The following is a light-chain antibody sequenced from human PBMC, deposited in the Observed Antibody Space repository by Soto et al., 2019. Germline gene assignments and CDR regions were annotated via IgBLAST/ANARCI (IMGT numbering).Light chain of an antibody. J-gene: IGLJ2*01. CDR2: SNT. Sequence: QSVLTQPPSASGTPGQTIAISCSGGSSNIGSHTVNWYQQLPGTAPRLLIYSNTLRPSGVPDRFSGSKSGTSASLAISGLQSEYECDYYCAAWDDSLNGVVFGGGTQLTVL. CDR3: AAWDDSLNGVV. V-gene: IGLV1-44*01. CDR1: SSNIGSHT.